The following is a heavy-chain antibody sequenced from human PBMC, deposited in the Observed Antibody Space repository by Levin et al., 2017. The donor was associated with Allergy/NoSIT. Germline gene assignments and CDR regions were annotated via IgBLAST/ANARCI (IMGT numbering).Heavy chain of an antibody. CDR3: ARMRRPLYSSGWLYYFDY. J-gene: IGHJ4*02. Sequence: PSETLSLTCTVSGGSISSSSYYWGWIRQPPGKGLEWIGSIYYSGSTYYNPSLKSRVTISVDTSKNQFSLKLSSVTAADTAVYYCARMRRPLYSSGWLYYFDYWGQGTLVTVSS. D-gene: IGHD6-19*01. V-gene: IGHV4-39*01. CDR1: GGSISSSSYY. CDR2: IYYSGST.